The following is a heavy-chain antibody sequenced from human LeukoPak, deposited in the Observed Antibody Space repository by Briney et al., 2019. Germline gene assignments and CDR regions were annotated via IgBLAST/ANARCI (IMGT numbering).Heavy chain of an antibody. D-gene: IGHD5-24*01. CDR2: IYYSGST. CDR1: GGSISNYY. J-gene: IGHJ6*02. V-gene: IGHV4-59*08. Sequence: SETLSLTCTVSGGSISNYYWSWIRQPPGKGLEWIGYIYYSGSTNYNPSLKSRVTISVDTSKNQFSLKLSSVTAADTAVYYCARHEMVNGYYYYYGMDVWGQGTTVTVSS. CDR3: ARHEMVNGYYYYYGMDV.